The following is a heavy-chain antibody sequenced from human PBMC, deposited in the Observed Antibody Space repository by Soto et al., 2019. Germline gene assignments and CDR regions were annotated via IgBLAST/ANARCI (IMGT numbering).Heavy chain of an antibody. CDR1: GGSISSSSYY. CDR2: IYYSGST. V-gene: IGHV4-39*01. CDR3: ARLGWTYYYDSSGYPRPNYFDY. Sequence: PETLSLTCTVSGGSISSSSYYWGWIRQPPGKWLEWIGSIYYSGSTYYNPSLKSRVTISVDTSKNQFSLKLSSVTAADTAVYYCARLGWTYYYDSSGYPRPNYFDYWGQGTLVTVSS. D-gene: IGHD3-22*01. J-gene: IGHJ4*02.